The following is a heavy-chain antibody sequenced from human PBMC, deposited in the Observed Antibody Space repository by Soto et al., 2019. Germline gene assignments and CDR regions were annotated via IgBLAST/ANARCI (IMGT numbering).Heavy chain of an antibody. J-gene: IGHJ6*02. Sequence: ASVKVSCKASGGTFTSYDINWVRQATGQGLEWMGWMNPNSGNTGYAQKFQGRVTMTRNTSISTAYMEPSSLRSEDTAVYYCARGGSGSYYFVISYYYGMDVWGQGTTVTVSS. V-gene: IGHV1-8*01. D-gene: IGHD1-26*01. CDR3: ARGGSGSYYFVISYYYGMDV. CDR2: MNPNSGNT. CDR1: GGTFTSYD.